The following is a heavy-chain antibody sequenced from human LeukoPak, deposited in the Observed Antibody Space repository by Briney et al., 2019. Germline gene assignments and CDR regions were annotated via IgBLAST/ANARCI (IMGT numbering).Heavy chain of an antibody. CDR3: ARGANYYDSSGYCYLFDY. Sequence: SETLSLTCAVYGGSFSGYYWSWIRQPPGKGLEWIGEINHSGSTNYNPSLKSRVTISVDTSKNQFSLKLSSVTAADTAVYYCARGANYYDSSGYCYLFDYWGQGTLVTVSS. CDR2: INHSGST. CDR1: GGSFSGYY. J-gene: IGHJ4*02. V-gene: IGHV4-34*01. D-gene: IGHD3-22*01.